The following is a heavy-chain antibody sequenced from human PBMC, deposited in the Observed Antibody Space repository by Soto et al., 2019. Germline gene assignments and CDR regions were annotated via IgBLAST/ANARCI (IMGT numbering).Heavy chain of an antibody. CDR2: ITPGGGIT. CDR1: GYTFTTYD. J-gene: IGHJ4*02. Sequence: QVQLVQSGAEVKKPGASVRVSCKASGYTFTTYDIHCVRQAPGLGLEWMGIITPGGGITSYAQKFNCRITMTRDTSTSTVYMELSSLRSEDTAMYYCAKVLSELVPRYFDTWGQGTLVTVSS. D-gene: IGHD6-13*01. V-gene: IGHV1-46*01. CDR3: AKVLSELVPRYFDT.